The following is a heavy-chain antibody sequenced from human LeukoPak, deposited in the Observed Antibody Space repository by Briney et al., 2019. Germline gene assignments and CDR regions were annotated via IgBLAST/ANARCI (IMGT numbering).Heavy chain of an antibody. CDR1: GFTFSNYW. D-gene: IGHD5-18*01. CDR2: IKPDGSEK. V-gene: IGHV3-7*01. J-gene: IGHJ4*02. CDR3: ARVIVGLPSYFDY. Sequence: GGSLRLSCAASGFTFSNYWMTWFRQTPGKGLEWVGNIKPDGSEKYYVDSVKGRFTISRDNAKNSLYLQMNSLRAEDTAVYFCARVIVGLPSYFDYWGQGTLVTVSS.